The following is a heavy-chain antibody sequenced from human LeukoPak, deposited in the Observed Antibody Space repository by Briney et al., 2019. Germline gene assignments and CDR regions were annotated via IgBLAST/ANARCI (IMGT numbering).Heavy chain of an antibody. CDR3: ARDLYASRRYDH. CDR1: GFTLRHYW. CDR2: IKQDGSEK. Sequence: GGSLRLFCAASGFTLRHYWMSWVRQAPGKGLEWVANIKQDGSEKNYVDSVKGRFTISRDNAKNSLYLQMNILRAEDTAVYYCARDLYASRRYDHWGQGTLVTVSS. D-gene: IGHD3-16*01. V-gene: IGHV3-7*04. J-gene: IGHJ4*02.